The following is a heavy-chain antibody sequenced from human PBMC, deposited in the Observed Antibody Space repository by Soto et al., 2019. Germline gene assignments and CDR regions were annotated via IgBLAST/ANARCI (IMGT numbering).Heavy chain of an antibody. D-gene: IGHD2-2*03. Sequence: SLRLSCAASGFTFSSYAMHWVRQAPGKGLEYVSAISSNGGSTYYANSVKGRFTISRDNSKNTLYLQMGSLRAEDMAVYYCARDQSDWIYYFDYWGQGTLVTVSS. CDR2: ISSNGGST. V-gene: IGHV3-64*01. CDR1: GFTFSSYA. J-gene: IGHJ4*02. CDR3: ARDQSDWIYYFDY.